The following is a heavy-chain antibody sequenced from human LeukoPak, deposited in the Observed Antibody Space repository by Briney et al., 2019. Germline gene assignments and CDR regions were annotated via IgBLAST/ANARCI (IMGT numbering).Heavy chain of an antibody. J-gene: IGHJ4*02. V-gene: IGHV4-34*01. CDR1: GGSFSGYY. Sequence: SETLSLTCAVYGGSFSGYYWSWIRQPPGKGLEWIGEINHSGSTNYNPSLKSRVTISVDTSKNQFSLKLSSVTAADTAVYYCARGWDYCSGGSCYSYYFDYWGQGTLVTVSS. CDR3: ARGWDYCSGGSCYSYYFDY. CDR2: INHSGST. D-gene: IGHD2-15*01.